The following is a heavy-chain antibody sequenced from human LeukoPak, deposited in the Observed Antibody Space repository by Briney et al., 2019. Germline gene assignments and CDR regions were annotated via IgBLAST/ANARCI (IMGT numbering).Heavy chain of an antibody. J-gene: IGHJ4*02. Sequence: GGSLRLSCAAAGFTFSSYGFTFSRYGMSWVRQAPGKGLEWVSAISGSGVSAYYADSVKGRFTISRDNSKSTLCLQMNSLRAEDTAVYYCAKQLGYCSDGSCYFPYWGQGTLVTVSS. CDR3: AKQLGYCSDGSCYFPY. CDR2: ISGSGVSA. CDR1: GFTFSSYGFTFSRYG. D-gene: IGHD2-15*01. V-gene: IGHV3-23*01.